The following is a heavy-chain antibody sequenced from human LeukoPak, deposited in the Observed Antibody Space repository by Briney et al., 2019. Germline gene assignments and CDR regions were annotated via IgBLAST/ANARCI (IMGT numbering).Heavy chain of an antibody. D-gene: IGHD3-10*01. CDR3: ARDLSLYYYGSGSYAPFDY. J-gene: IGHJ4*02. CDR1: GGSISSSSYY. CDR2: IYYSGST. V-gene: IGHV4-39*02. Sequence: PSETLSLTCTVSGGSISSSSYYWGWIRQPPGKGLEWIGSIYYSGSTYYNPSLKSRVTISVDTSKNQFSLKLSSVTAADTAVYYCARDLSLYYYGSGSYAPFDYWGQGTLVTVSS.